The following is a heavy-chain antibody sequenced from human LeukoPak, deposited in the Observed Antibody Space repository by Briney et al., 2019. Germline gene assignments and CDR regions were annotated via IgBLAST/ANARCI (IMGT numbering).Heavy chain of an antibody. J-gene: IGHJ4*02. CDR1: GFTFSSYA. D-gene: IGHD2-2*01. CDR2: ISGSGGST. CDR3: AKDLLSLPDFDY. V-gene: IGHV3-23*01. Sequence: GGSLRLSCAASGFTFSSYAMSWVRQALGKGLEWVSAISGSGGSTYYADSVKGRFTISRDNSKNTLYLQMNSLRAEDTAVYYCAKDLLSLPDFDYWGQGTLVTVSS.